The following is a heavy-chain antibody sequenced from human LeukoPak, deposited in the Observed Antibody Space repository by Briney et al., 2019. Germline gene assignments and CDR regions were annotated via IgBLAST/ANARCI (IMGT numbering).Heavy chain of an antibody. V-gene: IGHV3-33*08. CDR1: GFTFSSYA. CDR2: IWYDGSNK. CDR3: ATYDQGDAFDI. J-gene: IGHJ3*02. D-gene: IGHD5-12*01. Sequence: GGSLRLSCAASGFTFSSYAMHWVRQAPGKGLEWVAVIWYDGSNKYYADSVKGRFTISRDNSKNTLYLQMNSLRAEDTAVYYCATYDQGDAFDIWGQGTMVTVSS.